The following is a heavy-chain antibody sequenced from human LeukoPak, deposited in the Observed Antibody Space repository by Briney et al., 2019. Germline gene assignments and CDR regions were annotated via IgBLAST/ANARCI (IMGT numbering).Heavy chain of an antibody. Sequence: ASVKVSCKASGYTFTTYAISWVRQAPGQGLEWMGWISTYNGNTNYAQKFQGRVTLTTDTSTRTAYMDLRSLRSDDTAVYHCARVALGSWYFDLWGRGTLVTVSS. J-gene: IGHJ2*01. CDR3: ARVALGSWYFDL. D-gene: IGHD2-15*01. CDR2: ISTYNGNT. CDR1: GYTFTTYA. V-gene: IGHV1-18*01.